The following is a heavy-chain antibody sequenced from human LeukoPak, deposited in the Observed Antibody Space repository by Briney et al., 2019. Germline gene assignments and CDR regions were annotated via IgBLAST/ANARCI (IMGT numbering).Heavy chain of an antibody. D-gene: IGHD6-6*01. CDR3: ATQYSSSSQYYYYYYMDV. J-gene: IGHJ6*03. CDR1: GGSISSYY. Sequence: SETLSLTCTVSGGSISSYYWSRIRQPPGKGLEWIGYIYYSGSTNYNPSLKSRVTISVDTSKNQFSLKLSSVTAADTAVYYCATQYSSSSQYYYYYYMDVWGKGTTVTVSS. V-gene: IGHV4-59*01. CDR2: IYYSGST.